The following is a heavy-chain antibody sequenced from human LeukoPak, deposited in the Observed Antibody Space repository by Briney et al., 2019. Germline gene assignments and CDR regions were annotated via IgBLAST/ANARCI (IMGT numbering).Heavy chain of an antibody. J-gene: IGHJ4*02. V-gene: IGHV5-51*01. CDR1: GYSFTSYW. CDR3: ARHSDSSGYEVYVDY. Sequence: GESLQISCKGSGYSFTSYWIGWVRQMPGKGLEWMGIIYPGDSDTRYSPSFQGQVTISADRSISTAYLQWSSLKASDTAMYYCARHSDSSGYEVYVDYWGQGTLVTVSS. CDR2: IYPGDSDT. D-gene: IGHD3-22*01.